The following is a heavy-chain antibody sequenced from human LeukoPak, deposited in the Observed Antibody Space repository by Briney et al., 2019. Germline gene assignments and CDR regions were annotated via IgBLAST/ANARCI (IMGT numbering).Heavy chain of an antibody. CDR1: GDSISSGDNY. Sequence: SETLSLTCTVSGDSISSGDNYWSWIRQPPGKGLEWIRYIHYSGSTYYNPSLKSRVIISGDMSKNQFSLTPNSLTAADSAMYYCARAAAGTNSWYYFDYWGQGTLVTVSS. CDR3: ARAAAGTNSWYYFDY. CDR2: IHYSGST. V-gene: IGHV4-30-4*01. J-gene: IGHJ4*02. D-gene: IGHD6-19*01.